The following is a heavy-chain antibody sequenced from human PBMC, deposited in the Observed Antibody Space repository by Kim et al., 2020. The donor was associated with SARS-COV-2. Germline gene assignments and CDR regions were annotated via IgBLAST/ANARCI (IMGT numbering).Heavy chain of an antibody. CDR1: GYTFTSYD. D-gene: IGHD4-17*01. CDR3: ARGLTTVTTGHDY. Sequence: ASVKVSCKASGYTFTSYDINWVRQATGQGLEWMGWMNPNSGNTGYAQKFQGRVTMTRDTSIGTAYMKLSSLRAGDTAVYYCARGLTTVTTGHDYWGQGTLVTVSS. V-gene: IGHV1-8*01. CDR2: MNPNSGNT. J-gene: IGHJ4*02.